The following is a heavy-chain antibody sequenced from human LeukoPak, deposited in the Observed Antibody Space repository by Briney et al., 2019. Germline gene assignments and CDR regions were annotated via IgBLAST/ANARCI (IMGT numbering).Heavy chain of an antibody. D-gene: IGHD5-24*01. CDR2: ISSSSTYI. V-gene: IGHV3-21*01. CDR3: ANCRRDGYNQWYYGMDV. Sequence: PGGSLKLSCAASGFTFSTYSMNWVRQAPGKGLEWVSSISSSSTYIYHADSVKGRFTISRDNAKNSLFLQMNSLRAEDTAVYYCANCRRDGYNQWYYGMDVWGQGTTVTVSS. CDR1: GFTFSTYS. J-gene: IGHJ6*02.